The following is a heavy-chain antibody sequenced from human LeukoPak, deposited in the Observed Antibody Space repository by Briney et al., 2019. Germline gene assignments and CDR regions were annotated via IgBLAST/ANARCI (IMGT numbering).Heavy chain of an antibody. CDR3: ARLSWNYWYFDR. CDR2: IYHTGST. J-gene: IGHJ2*01. Sequence: PSETLSLTCAVSGYSISSGYYWGWIRQPPGKGLEWIGTIYHTGSTYYNPSLKSRVTMSVDTSKNQFSLKLTSVTAADTAVYYCARLSWNYWYFDRWRRGSLVTVSS. D-gene: IGHD1-1*01. V-gene: IGHV4-38-2*01. CDR1: GYSISSGYY.